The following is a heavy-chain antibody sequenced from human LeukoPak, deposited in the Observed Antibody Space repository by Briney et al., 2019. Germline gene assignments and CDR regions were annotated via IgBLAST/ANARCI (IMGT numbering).Heavy chain of an antibody. J-gene: IGHJ1*01. V-gene: IGHV1-69*13. CDR1: GGTFSSYA. CDR2: IIPIFGTA. CDR3: ARASKHYDSSGPLWH. D-gene: IGHD3-22*01. Sequence: SVKVSCKASGGTFSSYAISWVRQAPGQGLEWMGGIIPIFGTANYAQRFQGRVTITADESTSTAYMELSSLRSEDTAVYYCARASKHYDSSGPLWHWGQGTLVTVSS.